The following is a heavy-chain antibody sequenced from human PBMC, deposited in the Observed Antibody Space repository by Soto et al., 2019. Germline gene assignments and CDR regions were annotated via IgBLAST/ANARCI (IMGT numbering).Heavy chain of an antibody. V-gene: IGHV1-8*01. CDR3: AREPRETTNIRYYYYGMDV. J-gene: IGHJ6*02. CDR1: GYTFTSYD. D-gene: IGHD1-1*01. CDR2: TNPNSGNT. Sequence: ASVKVSCKASGYTFTSYDISWVRQATGQGLEWVGWTNPNSGNTGYAQKFQGRVTMTRNTSISTAYMELSSLRSEDTAVYYCAREPRETTNIRYYYYGMDVWGQGTTVTVSS.